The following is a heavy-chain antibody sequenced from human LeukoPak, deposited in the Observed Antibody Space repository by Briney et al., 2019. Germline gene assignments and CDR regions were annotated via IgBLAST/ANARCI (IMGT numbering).Heavy chain of an antibody. CDR2: IYSGGST. Sequence: PGGSLRLSCAASGFTVSSSYMSWVRQAPGKGLEWVSVIYSGGSTYYADSVKGRFTISRDNSKNTLYLQMNSLRAEDTAVYYCARLGSTLYYYYMDVWGKGTTVTVSS. CDR1: GFTVSSSY. CDR3: ARLGSTLYYYYMDV. J-gene: IGHJ6*03. V-gene: IGHV3-66*02. D-gene: IGHD1-26*01.